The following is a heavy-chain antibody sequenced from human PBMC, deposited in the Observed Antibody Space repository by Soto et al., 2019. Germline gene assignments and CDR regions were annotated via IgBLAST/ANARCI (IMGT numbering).Heavy chain of an antibody. J-gene: IGHJ4*02. V-gene: IGHV5-10-1*01. CDR1: GYSFSNNF. CDR3: VRQRGATTWQVDY. CDR2: IGPDNSYT. Sequence: PGESLNISCKGSGYSFSNNFINWVRQMPGKGLEWMGRIGPDNSYTNYSPSFQGHVTISVDKSISTAYLQWSSLKASDTAMYYCVRQRGATTWQVDYWGQGTLVTVSS.